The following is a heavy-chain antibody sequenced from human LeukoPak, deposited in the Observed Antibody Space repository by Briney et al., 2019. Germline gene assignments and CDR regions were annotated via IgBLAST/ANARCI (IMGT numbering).Heavy chain of an antibody. CDR2: IYSGGTT. D-gene: IGHD4-11*01. V-gene: IGHV3-66*01. CDR1: GFTVSSDY. Sequence: PGGSLRLSCAASGFTVSSDYMSWVRQAPAKGLEWVSLIYSGGTTYYADSVKGRFTISRDNSKNTLYLQMNSLRAEDTAVYYCARDASNYFDYWGQGTLVTVSS. J-gene: IGHJ4*02. CDR3: ARDASNYFDY.